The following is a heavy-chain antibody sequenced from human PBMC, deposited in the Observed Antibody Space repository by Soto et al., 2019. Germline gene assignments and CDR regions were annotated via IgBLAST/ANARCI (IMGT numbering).Heavy chain of an antibody. D-gene: IGHD3-22*01. Sequence: GGSLRLSCAASGFTFNDYAMHWVRQAPGKGLEWVSLISGDGGSTYYADSVKGRFTISRDNSKNSLYLQMNSLRTEDTALYYCAKASYYYDSSGYSPAEYFQHWGQGTLVTVSS. V-gene: IGHV3-43*02. CDR3: AKASYYYDSSGYSPAEYFQH. J-gene: IGHJ1*01. CDR2: ISGDGGST. CDR1: GFTFNDYA.